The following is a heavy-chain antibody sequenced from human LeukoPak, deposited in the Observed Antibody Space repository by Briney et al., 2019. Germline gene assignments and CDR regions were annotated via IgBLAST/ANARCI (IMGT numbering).Heavy chain of an antibody. D-gene: IGHD6-19*01. Sequence: ASVKVSCKASGYTFTSYGISWVRQAPGQGLEWMEWISAYNGNTNYAQKLQGRVTMTTDTSTSTAYMELRSLRSDDTAVYYCARDRWLVQAMGAFDIWGQGTMVTVSS. CDR3: ARDRWLVQAMGAFDI. J-gene: IGHJ3*02. CDR1: GYTFTSYG. CDR2: ISAYNGNT. V-gene: IGHV1-18*01.